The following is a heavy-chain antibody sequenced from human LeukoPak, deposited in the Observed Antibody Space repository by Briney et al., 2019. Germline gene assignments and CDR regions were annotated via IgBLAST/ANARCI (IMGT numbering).Heavy chain of an antibody. CDR3: ARASHNLGGNSYGLFDY. Sequence: GGSLRLSCAASGFTFTLYTIHWVRQAPGKGLEFVSAISSNGDKTYYANSVKGRFTISRDNSKNTLYLQMGSLRPEDMAVYYCARASHNLGGNSYGLFDYWGQGTLVTV. CDR2: ISSNGDKT. V-gene: IGHV3-64*01. J-gene: IGHJ4*02. CDR1: GFTFTLYT. D-gene: IGHD5-18*01.